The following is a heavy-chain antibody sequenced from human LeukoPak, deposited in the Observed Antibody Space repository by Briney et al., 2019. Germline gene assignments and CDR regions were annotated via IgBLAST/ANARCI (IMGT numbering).Heavy chain of an antibody. CDR2: IIPIFGTA. D-gene: IGHD2-2*01. Sequence: ASVKVSCKASGGTFSSYAISWVRQAPGQGLEWMGGIIPIFGTANYAQKFQGRVTITADESTSTAYMELSSLRSEDTAVYYCASPSYSTSCHDAFDIWGQGTMVTVSS. J-gene: IGHJ3*02. CDR3: ASPSYSTSCHDAFDI. V-gene: IGHV1-69*13. CDR1: GGTFSSYA.